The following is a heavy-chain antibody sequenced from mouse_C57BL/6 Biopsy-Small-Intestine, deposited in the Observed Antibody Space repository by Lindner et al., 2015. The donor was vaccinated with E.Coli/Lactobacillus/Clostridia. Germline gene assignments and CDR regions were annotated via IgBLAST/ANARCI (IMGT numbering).Heavy chain of an antibody. D-gene: IGHD1-1*01. V-gene: IGHV1-82*01. J-gene: IGHJ2*01. Sequence: VQLQESGPELVKPGASVKISCKASGYTFSSSWMDWVKQRPGKGLEWIGRIYPGDGNTNYSGKFTGKATLTADKSSSAVYMQLRSLTSEDSAVYFCARSGDYYAYYFDYWGQGTTLTVSS. CDR1: GYTFSSSW. CDR3: ARSGDYYAYYFDY. CDR2: IYPGDGNT.